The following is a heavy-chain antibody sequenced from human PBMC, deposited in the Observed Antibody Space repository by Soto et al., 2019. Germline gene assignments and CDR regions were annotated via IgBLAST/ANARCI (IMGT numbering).Heavy chain of an antibody. Sequence: SETLSLTCAVYGGSVIGYYWSWSRQPPGKGLEWIGEINHSGSTNYNPSLKSRVTISVDTSKNQFSLKLSSVTAADTAVYYCAREVYDSSGYYGDYWGQGTLVTVSS. D-gene: IGHD3-22*01. CDR1: GGSVIGYY. V-gene: IGHV4-34*01. CDR3: AREVYDSSGYYGDY. CDR2: INHSGST. J-gene: IGHJ4*02.